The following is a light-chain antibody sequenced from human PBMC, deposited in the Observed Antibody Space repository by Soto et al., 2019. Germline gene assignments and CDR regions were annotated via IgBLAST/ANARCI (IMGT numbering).Light chain of an antibody. Sequence: QSVHPKPASLSGSPGPSITISCTGTSSNVGSYKLVSWYQQHPGKAPKLMIFEVNKRPSGVSNRFSGSKSGNTASLTISGLKVEDEADYYCCSYGGRPTYVFGTGTKVTVL. CDR1: SSNVGSYKL. CDR3: CSYGGRPTYV. J-gene: IGLJ1*01. V-gene: IGLV2-23*02. CDR2: EVN.